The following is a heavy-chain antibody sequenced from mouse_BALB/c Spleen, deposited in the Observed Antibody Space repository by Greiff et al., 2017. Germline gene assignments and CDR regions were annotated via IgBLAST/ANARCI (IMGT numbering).Heavy chain of an antibody. V-gene: IGHV10S3*01. CDR2: IRSKSNNYAT. CDR1: GFTFNTNA. D-gene: IGHD2-1*01. CDR3: VRDDGNYEAWFAY. J-gene: IGHJ3*01. Sequence: EVQLVETGGGLVQPKGSLKLSCAASGFTFNTNAMNWVRQAPGKGLEWVARIRSKSNNYATYYADSVKDRFTISRDDSQSMLYLQMNNLKTEDTAMYYCVRDDGNYEAWFAYWGQGTLVTVSA.